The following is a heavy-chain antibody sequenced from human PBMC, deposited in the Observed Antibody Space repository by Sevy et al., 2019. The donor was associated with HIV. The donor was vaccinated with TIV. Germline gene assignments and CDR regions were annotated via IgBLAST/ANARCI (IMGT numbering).Heavy chain of an antibody. CDR3: ARDIVVVENYYYYYMDV. J-gene: IGHJ6*03. V-gene: IGHV1-18*01. CDR2: IGAYNGNT. CDR1: GYTFTSYG. D-gene: IGHD2-15*01. Sequence: ASVKVSCKASGYTFTSYGISWVRQAPGQGLEWMGWIGAYNGNTNYAQKLQGRVTMTTDTSTSTAYMELRSLRSDDTAVYYCARDIVVVENYYYYYMDVWGKGTTVTVSS.